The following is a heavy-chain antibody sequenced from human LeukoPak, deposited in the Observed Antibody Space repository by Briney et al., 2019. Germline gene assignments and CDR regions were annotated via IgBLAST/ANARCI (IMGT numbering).Heavy chain of an antibody. CDR3: AREVVNNWFDP. CDR1: GGSISDYY. V-gene: IGHV4-34*01. J-gene: IGHJ5*02. Sequence: PSETLSLTCSVSGGSISDYYWSWIRQPPGKGLEWIGEINHSGSTNYNPSLKSRVTISVDKSKNQFSLKLSSVTAADTAVYYCAREVVNNWFDPWGQGTLVTVSS. CDR2: INHSGST.